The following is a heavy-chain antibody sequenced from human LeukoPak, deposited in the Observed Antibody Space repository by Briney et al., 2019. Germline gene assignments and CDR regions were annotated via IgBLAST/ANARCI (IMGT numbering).Heavy chain of an antibody. D-gene: IGHD3-22*01. CDR1: GGTISSYY. CDR2: IYYSGST. Sequence: SETLSLTCTASGGTISSYYWSWIRQPPGKGLEWIGYIYYSGSTNYNPSLKSRVTISVDTSKNQFSLKLSSVTATDTAVYYCARYYYESSGYTYYFDFWCQGTLVTVSS. J-gene: IGHJ4*02. CDR3: ARYYYESSGYTYYFDF. V-gene: IGHV4-59*08.